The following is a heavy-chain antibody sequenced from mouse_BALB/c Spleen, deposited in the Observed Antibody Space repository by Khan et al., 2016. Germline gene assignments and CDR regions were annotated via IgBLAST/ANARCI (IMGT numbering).Heavy chain of an antibody. V-gene: IGHV3-5*02. CDR2: IYYSGTI. J-gene: IGHJ2*01. D-gene: IGHD2-10*01. CDR1: GISITTGNYR. CDR3: ARAYYGNYYFDY. Sequence: EVQLQESGPGLVKPSQTVSLTCTVTGISITTGNYRWSWIRQFPGNKLEWIGYIYYSGTITYNPSLTSRTTITRDTSKNQFFLEMNSLTAEDTATYDCARAYYGNYYFDYWGQGTTLTVSS.